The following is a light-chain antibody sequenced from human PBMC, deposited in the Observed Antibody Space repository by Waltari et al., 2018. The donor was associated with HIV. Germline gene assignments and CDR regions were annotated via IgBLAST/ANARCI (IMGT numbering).Light chain of an antibody. J-gene: IGLJ3*02. Sequence: QPVLTQSSSASASLGSSVKPTCTLTSGHSRNIIAWHQQQPGKAPRYLMKLEGGGFYNNGSGVPDRFSGSSSGADRYLTISNLQFEDEADYYCETWDSSTWVFGGGTKLTVL. CDR3: ETWDSSTWV. V-gene: IGLV4-60*02. CDR2: LEGGGFY. CDR1: SGHSRNI.